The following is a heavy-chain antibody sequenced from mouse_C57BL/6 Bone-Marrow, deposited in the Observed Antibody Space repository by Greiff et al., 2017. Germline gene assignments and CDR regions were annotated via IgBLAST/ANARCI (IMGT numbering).Heavy chain of an antibody. CDR1: GYTFTSYW. CDR3: ARCYGGSHCDFDD. J-gene: IGHJ2*01. D-gene: IGHD6-2*01. CDR2: IDPSDSYT. V-gene: IGHV1-69*01. Sequence: QVQLQQPGAELVMPGASVKLSCKASGYTFTSYWMHWVKQRPGQGLEWIGEIDPSDSYTNYNQKFKGKSTLTVDKSSSTAYMQLSSLTSEDSAVYYCARCYGGSHCDFDDWGQGTTLTVSS.